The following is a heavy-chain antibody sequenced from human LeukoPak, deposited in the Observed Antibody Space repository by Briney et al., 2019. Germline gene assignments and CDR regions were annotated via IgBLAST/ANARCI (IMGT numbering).Heavy chain of an antibody. J-gene: IGHJ4*02. CDR1: GFTFSSYW. CDR3: ARVGGPGWYGY. D-gene: IGHD6-19*01. V-gene: IGHV3-74*03. Sequence: GGCLRLSCAASGFTFSSYWMHWVRQVPGKGLVWVSRINIDGSTTTYADSVKGRFTISRDNAKNTLYLQMNSLRAEDTALYYCARVGGPGWYGYWGQGTLVTVSS. CDR2: INIDGSTT.